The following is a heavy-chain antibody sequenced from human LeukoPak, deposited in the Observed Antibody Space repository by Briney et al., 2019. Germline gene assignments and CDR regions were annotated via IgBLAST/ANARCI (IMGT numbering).Heavy chain of an antibody. CDR3: ARDSGIVGALGD. J-gene: IGHJ4*02. V-gene: IGHV3-74*01. Sequence: GGSLRLSCAASGFTFSGFWMHWVRQAPGKGLVWVSCISFDGSDATYADSVKGRFTISRDNAKNTLYLQMNSLRAEDTAVYYCARDSGIVGALGDWGQGTLVTVSS. CDR1: GFTFSGFW. CDR2: ISFDGSDA. D-gene: IGHD1-26*01.